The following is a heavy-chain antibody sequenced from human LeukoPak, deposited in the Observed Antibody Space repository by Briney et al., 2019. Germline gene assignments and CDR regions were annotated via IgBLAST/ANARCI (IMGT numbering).Heavy chain of an antibody. CDR3: ARGRNVLRYFDWLLMDNCFDY. Sequence: TSETLSLTCAVYGGSFSGYYWSWIRQPPGKGLEWIGEINHSGSTNYNPSLKSRVTISVDTSKNQFSLKLSSVTAADTAVYYCARGRNVLRYFDWLLMDNCFDYWGQGTLVTVSS. J-gene: IGHJ4*02. CDR2: INHSGST. D-gene: IGHD3-9*01. V-gene: IGHV4-34*01. CDR1: GGSFSGYY.